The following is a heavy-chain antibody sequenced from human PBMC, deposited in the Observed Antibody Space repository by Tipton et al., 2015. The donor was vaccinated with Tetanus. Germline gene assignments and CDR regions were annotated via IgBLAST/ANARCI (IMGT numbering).Heavy chain of an antibody. CDR3: VRWDYDILSGDYKSEQ. Sequence: TLSLTCAVKGGSFSGYYWSWIRQSPGKGLEWIGEINHGGVTNYNPSLKSRVTISRDTSKNEMSLSLNSMTAADTAVYFCVRWDYDILSGDYKSEQWDQGTPVTVSS. V-gene: IGHV4-34*01. D-gene: IGHD3-9*01. CDR2: INHGGVT. J-gene: IGHJ4*02. CDR1: GGSFSGYY.